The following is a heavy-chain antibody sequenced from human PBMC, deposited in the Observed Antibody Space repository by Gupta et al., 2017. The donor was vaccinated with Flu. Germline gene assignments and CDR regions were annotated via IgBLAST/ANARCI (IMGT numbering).Heavy chain of an antibody. V-gene: IGHV3-9*01. J-gene: IGHJ5*01. D-gene: IGHD5-12*01. Sequence: YAMHWVRQVAGKGLEWVSSISWNSGTIAYADSVKGRFTISRDNAKNSRFLQMNSLRTEETAFYYCAKNKYSDYDASGWFDSWGQGTLVTVSS. CDR2: ISWNSGTI. CDR1: YA. CDR3: AKNKYSDYDASGWFDS.